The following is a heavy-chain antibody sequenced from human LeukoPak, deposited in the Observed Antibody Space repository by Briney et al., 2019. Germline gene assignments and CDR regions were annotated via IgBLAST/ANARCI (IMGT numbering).Heavy chain of an antibody. D-gene: IGHD3-10*01. CDR3: ARDRRYSDSGSPDPPAPGN. Sequence: ASVRVSSTASGYRFTIYGINWVRQALGEGLERMGWISAHNGNTKFAQKLQSRIAMTTDTSTSNAYMEVRSLRSDDTAVYYCARDRRYSDSGSPDPPAPGNWGQGTLVTVSS. J-gene: IGHJ4*02. CDR2: ISAHNGNT. V-gene: IGHV1-18*01. CDR1: GYRFTIYG.